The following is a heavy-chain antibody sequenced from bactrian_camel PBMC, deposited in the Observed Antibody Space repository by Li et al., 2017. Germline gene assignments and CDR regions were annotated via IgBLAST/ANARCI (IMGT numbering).Heavy chain of an antibody. CDR1: GYIFNKCK. D-gene: IGHD7*01. CDR2: ISSDGPT. Sequence: HVQLVESGGGSVQAGGSLKLSCTGSGYIFNKCKMGRYRQAPGKEREFVSRISSDGPTTYADSVKGRFTISQDKGKNTVYLLMNSLKPDDSGTYYCAYESGTTSDLCRRRGPGGYFGQGTQVTVS. J-gene: IGHJ4*01. V-gene: IGHV3S53*01.